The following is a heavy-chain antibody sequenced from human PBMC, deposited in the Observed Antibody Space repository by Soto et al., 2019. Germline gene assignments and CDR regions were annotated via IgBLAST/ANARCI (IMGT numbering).Heavy chain of an antibody. Sequence: QVHLVQSGADGRKSGSSVRVSCTASGGGTLSNDAISWVRQAPGQGLEWLGRISPFFGTTDYSQSFQGRLTMTADASTGTVDMDLRRLKSDDTAVYYCAREVVTETTWGSFVSWGQGTLVTVSS. J-gene: IGHJ4*02. CDR1: GGGTLSNDA. CDR3: AREVVTETTWGSFVS. CDR2: ISPFFGTT. D-gene: IGHD2-21*02. V-gene: IGHV1-69*01.